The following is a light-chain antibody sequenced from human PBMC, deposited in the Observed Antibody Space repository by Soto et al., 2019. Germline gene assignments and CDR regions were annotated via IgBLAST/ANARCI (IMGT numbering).Light chain of an antibody. Sequence: DIQMTQSPSSLSASVLDRVNLPFLASQSVSNYLNWYQQKPGKAPTLLIYAASTLQSGVPSRISGSGSGTDFTLTISSLQPEDFATYYCQQDLRPPLTFGPGTKVDNK. V-gene: IGKV1-39*01. J-gene: IGKJ3*01. CDR1: QSVSNY. CDR3: QQDLRPPLT. CDR2: AAS.